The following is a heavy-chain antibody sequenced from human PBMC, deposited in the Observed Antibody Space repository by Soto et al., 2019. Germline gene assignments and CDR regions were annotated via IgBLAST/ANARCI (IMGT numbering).Heavy chain of an antibody. CDR3: AKDRGIIVKAGDAFDV. D-gene: IGHD3-16*02. CDR1: GFTFGNYG. CDR2: ISGGGGST. J-gene: IGHJ3*01. V-gene: IGHV3-23*01. Sequence: EVQLLESGGGLVQPGGSLRLSCAASGFTFGNYGMNWVRQAPGKGLEWVSGISGGGGSTYYADSVKGRFTVSRDPSKSTVFLEMNSLRAEDTAVYYCAKDRGIIVKAGDAFDVWGQGTKVTVSS.